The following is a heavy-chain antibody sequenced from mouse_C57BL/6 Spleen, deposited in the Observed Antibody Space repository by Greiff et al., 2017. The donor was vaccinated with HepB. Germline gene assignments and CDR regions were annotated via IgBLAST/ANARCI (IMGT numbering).Heavy chain of an antibody. CDR3: ARGVFAMDY. J-gene: IGHJ4*01. CDR2: INPNNGGT. CDR1: GYTFTDYN. V-gene: IGHV1-22*01. Sequence: VQLKESGPELVKPGASVKMSCKASGYTFTDYNMHWVKQSHGKSLEWIGYINPNNGGTSYNQKFKGKATLTVNKSSSTAYMELRSLTSEDSAVYYCARGVFAMDYWGQGTSVTVSS.